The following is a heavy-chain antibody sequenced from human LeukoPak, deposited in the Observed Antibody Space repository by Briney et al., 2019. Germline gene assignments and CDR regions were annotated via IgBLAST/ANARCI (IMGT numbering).Heavy chain of an antibody. CDR1: GFTFSSYA. CDR3: ATRLIADFDY. V-gene: IGHV3-30-3*01. D-gene: IGHD6-13*01. J-gene: IGHJ4*02. Sequence: PGGSLRLSCAASGFTFSSYAMHWVRQAPGKGLEWVAVISYDGSNKYYADSVKGRFTISRDNSKNTLYLQMNSLRAEDTAVYYCATRLIADFDYWGQGTLVTVSS. CDR2: ISYDGSNK.